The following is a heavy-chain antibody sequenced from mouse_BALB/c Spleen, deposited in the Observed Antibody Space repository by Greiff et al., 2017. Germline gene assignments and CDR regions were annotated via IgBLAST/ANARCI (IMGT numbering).Heavy chain of an antibody. D-gene: IGHD4-1*01. CDR1: GYAFTNYL. CDR3: ASGGYYFDY. V-gene: IGHV1-54*01. J-gene: IGHJ2*01. Sequence: QVQLQQSGAELVRPGTSVKVSCKASGYAFTNYLIEWVKQRPGQGLEWIGVINPGSGGTNYNEKFKGKATLTADKSSSTAYMQLSSLTSDDSAVYFCASGGYYFDYWGQGTTLTVSS. CDR2: INPGSGGT.